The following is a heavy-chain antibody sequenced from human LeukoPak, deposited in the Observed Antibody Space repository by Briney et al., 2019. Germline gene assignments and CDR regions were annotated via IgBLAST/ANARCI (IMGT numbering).Heavy chain of an antibody. CDR3: VKDIAGTGDWFDP. CDR2: ISSNGGST. Sequence: GGSLRLSCSASGFTFSSYAMHWVRQAPGKGLEYVSAISSNGGSTYYADSVKGRFTISRDNSKNTLYLQMSSLRAEDTAVYYCVKDIAGTGDWFDPWGQETLVTVSS. J-gene: IGHJ5*02. D-gene: IGHD7-27*01. CDR1: GFTFSSYA. V-gene: IGHV3-64D*09.